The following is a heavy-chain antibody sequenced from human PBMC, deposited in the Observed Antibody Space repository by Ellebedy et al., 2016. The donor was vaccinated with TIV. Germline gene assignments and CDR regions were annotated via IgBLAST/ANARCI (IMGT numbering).Heavy chain of an antibody. V-gene: IGHV3-23*01. CDR3: ARGLATWPTDIFDI. D-gene: IGHD1-26*01. Sequence: PGGSLRLSCVASGFTFSSYAMSWVRQAPGKGLDWVSAISGTCSSTTQYANYVKGRFTISRDNSENTLYLQMNSLRPEDKAVFYCARGLATWPTDIFDIWGQGTMVTVSS. CDR1: GFTFSSYA. CDR2: ISGTCSSTT. J-gene: IGHJ3*02.